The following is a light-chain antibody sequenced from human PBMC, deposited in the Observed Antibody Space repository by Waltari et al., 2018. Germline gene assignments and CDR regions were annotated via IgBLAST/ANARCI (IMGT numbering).Light chain of an antibody. CDR3: QQYDILPLT. J-gene: IGKJ4*01. Sequence: DIQMTQSPSSLSASVGDRVTITCQASQDISNNLNWFQQKPGKAPKVLIYDASNVETGVPSRFSGSGSGTDFTFTIGSLQPEDFATYYCQQYDILPLTFGGGTKVEVK. V-gene: IGKV1-33*01. CDR1: QDISNN. CDR2: DAS.